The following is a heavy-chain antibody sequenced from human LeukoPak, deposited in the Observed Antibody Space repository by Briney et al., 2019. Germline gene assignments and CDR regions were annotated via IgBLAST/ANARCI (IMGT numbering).Heavy chain of an antibody. CDR2: INHSGST. J-gene: IGHJ4*02. V-gene: IGHV4-34*01. Sequence: SETLSLTCAVYGGSFSGYYWSWIRQPPGKGLEWIGEINHSGSTNYNPSLKSRVTISVDTSKNQFSLKLSSVTAADTAVYYCARGAARITMIVVVITRYLDYWGQGTLVTVSS. D-gene: IGHD3-22*01. CDR1: GGSFSGYY. CDR3: ARGAARITMIVVVITRYLDY.